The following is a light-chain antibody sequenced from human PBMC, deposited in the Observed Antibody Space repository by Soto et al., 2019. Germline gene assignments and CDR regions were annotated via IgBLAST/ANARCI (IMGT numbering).Light chain of an antibody. CDR3: HQYGSSQFT. CDR2: GAS. V-gene: IGKV3-20*01. J-gene: IGKJ3*01. CDR1: QSVTSSS. Sequence: EIVLTQSPGTLSLSPGERATLSCRASQSVTSSSLAWYQQKPGQTPRLLMYGASSRATGIPDRFSGSGSGTDFTLTISRLEPEDFAVYYCHQYGSSQFTFGPGTKVDI.